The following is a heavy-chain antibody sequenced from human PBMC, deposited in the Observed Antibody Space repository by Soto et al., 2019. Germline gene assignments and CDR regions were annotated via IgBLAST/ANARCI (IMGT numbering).Heavy chain of an antibody. CDR3: AGGPRLFDY. V-gene: IGHV3-30*03. CDR1: GFTFSSYG. Sequence: SGGSLRLSCAASGFTFSSYGMHWVRQAPGKGLEWVAVISYDGSNKYYADSVKGRFTISRDNSKNTLYLQMNSLRAEDTAVYYCAGGPRLFDYWGQGTLVTVSS. CDR2: ISYDGSNK. D-gene: IGHD6-6*01. J-gene: IGHJ4*02.